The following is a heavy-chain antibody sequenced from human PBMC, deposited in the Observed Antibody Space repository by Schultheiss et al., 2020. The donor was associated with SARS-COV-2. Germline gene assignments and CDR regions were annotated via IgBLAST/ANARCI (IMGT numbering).Heavy chain of an antibody. CDR3: ARAPTYYDILTASYYYYGLDV. V-gene: IGHV4-59*01. CDR1: GGSISSYY. CDR2: IYPSGST. J-gene: IGHJ6*02. D-gene: IGHD3-9*01. Sequence: SETLSLTCTVSGGSISSYYWSWIRQPPGKGLEWIGEIYPSGSTNDNPSLKSRVTISVDKSKNQFSLKLSSVTAADTAVYYCARAPTYYDILTASYYYYGLDVWGRGTTVTVSS.